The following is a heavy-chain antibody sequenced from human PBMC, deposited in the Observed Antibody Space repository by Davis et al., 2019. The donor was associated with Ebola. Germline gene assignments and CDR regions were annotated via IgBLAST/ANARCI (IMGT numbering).Heavy chain of an antibody. D-gene: IGHD6-6*01. CDR1: GFTFSSYG. CDR3: AKVEYSSSGIDY. CDR2: ISYDGSNK. J-gene: IGHJ4*02. V-gene: IGHV3-30*18. Sequence: GGSLRLSCAASGFTFSSYGIHWVRQAPGKGLEWVALISYDGSNKYYADSVKGRFTISRDNSKNTLYLQMNSLRAEDTAVYYCAKVEYSSSGIDYWGQGTLVTVSS.